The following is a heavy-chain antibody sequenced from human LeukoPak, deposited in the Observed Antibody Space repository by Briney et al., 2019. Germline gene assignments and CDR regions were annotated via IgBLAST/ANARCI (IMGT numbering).Heavy chain of an antibody. CDR2: INHSGST. CDR1: GGSFSGYY. Sequence: SETLSLTCAVYGGSFSGYYWSWIRQPPGKGLEWIGEINHSGSTNYNPSLKSRVTISVDTSKNQFSLKLSSVTAADTAVYYCAREGNSWARGVKVDYWGQGTMVTVSS. V-gene: IGHV4-34*01. J-gene: IGHJ4*02. D-gene: IGHD3-10*01. CDR3: AREGNSWARGVKVDY.